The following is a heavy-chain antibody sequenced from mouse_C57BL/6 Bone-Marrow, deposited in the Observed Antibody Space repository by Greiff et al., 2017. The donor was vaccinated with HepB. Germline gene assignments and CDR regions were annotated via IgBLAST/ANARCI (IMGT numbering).Heavy chain of an antibody. CDR3: ARGYYGSSPYWYFDV. V-gene: IGHV5-17*01. D-gene: IGHD1-1*01. CDR2: ISSGSSTI. J-gene: IGHJ1*03. Sequence: EVKLVESGGGLVKPGGSLKLSCAASGFTFSDYGMHWVRQAPEKGLEWVAYISSGSSTIYYAETVKGRFTISRDNAKNTLFLQMTSLRSEDTAMYYCARGYYGSSPYWYFDVWGTGTTVTVSS. CDR1: GFTFSDYG.